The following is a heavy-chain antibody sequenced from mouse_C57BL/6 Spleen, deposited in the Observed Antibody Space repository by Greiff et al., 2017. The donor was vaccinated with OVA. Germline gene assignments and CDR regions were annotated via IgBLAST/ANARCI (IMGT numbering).Heavy chain of an antibody. Sequence: QVQLQQSGAELVKPGASVKMSCKASGYTFTSYWITWVKQRPGQGLEWIGDIYPGSGSTNYNEKFKSKATLTVDTSSSTAYMQLSSLTSEDSAVYYCARGYGNYRWYFDVWGTGTTVTVSS. J-gene: IGHJ1*03. D-gene: IGHD2-1*01. CDR2: IYPGSGST. V-gene: IGHV1-55*01. CDR1: GYTFTSYW. CDR3: ARGYGNYRWYFDV.